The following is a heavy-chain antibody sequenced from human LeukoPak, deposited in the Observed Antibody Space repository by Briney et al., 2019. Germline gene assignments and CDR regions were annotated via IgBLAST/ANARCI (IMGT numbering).Heavy chain of an antibody. CDR3: ARELSTGS. Sequence: GGSLRLSCVAPGFTFSRYWMHWVRQAPGKGLVWVSRLNGDGSITNYADPVKGRFTISRDNAKNTLYLQMNSLRAEDTAVYYCARELSTGSWGQGTLVTVSS. J-gene: IGHJ5*02. V-gene: IGHV3-74*01. CDR2: LNGDGSIT. D-gene: IGHD2-15*01. CDR1: GFTFSRYW.